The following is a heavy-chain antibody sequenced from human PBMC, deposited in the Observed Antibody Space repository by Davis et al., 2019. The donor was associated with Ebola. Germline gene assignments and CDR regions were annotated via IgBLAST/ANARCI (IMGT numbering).Heavy chain of an antibody. CDR3: AKVAWERADLNYFDY. Sequence: ASVKVSCKASGYSFTNYGITWVRQAPGQGLEWMGWISTFIGNTEYAQKVQGRVTMTTDTSTSTAYMELRSLKSDDTAVYYCAKVAWERADLNYFDYWGQGTQVTVSS. V-gene: IGHV1-18*01. J-gene: IGHJ4*02. CDR2: ISTFIGNT. D-gene: IGHD1-26*01. CDR1: GYSFTNYG.